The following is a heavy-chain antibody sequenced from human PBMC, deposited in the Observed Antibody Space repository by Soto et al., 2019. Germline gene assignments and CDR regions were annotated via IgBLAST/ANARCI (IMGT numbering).Heavy chain of an antibody. Sequence: GGSLRLSCAASGFTFDDYTMHWVRQAPGKGLEWVSLISWDGGSTYYADSVKGRFTISRDNSKNSLYLQMNSLRTEDPALYYCAKGSRPYSSSWYYFDYWGQGTLVTVSS. CDR1: GFTFDDYT. D-gene: IGHD6-13*01. J-gene: IGHJ4*02. CDR3: AKGSRPYSSSWYYFDY. CDR2: ISWDGGST. V-gene: IGHV3-43*01.